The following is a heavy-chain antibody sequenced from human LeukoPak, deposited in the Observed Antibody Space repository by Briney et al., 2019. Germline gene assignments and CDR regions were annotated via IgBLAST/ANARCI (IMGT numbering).Heavy chain of an antibody. Sequence: SETLSLTCAVYGGSFSGYYWSWIRQPPGKGREWIGEINHSGSTNYNPSLKSRVTISVDTSKNQFSLKLSSVTAADTAVYYCARGGGFYDSSGYYYNDYWGQGTLVTVSS. V-gene: IGHV4-34*01. CDR1: GGSFSGYY. CDR2: INHSGST. CDR3: ARGGGFYDSSGYYYNDY. D-gene: IGHD3-22*01. J-gene: IGHJ4*02.